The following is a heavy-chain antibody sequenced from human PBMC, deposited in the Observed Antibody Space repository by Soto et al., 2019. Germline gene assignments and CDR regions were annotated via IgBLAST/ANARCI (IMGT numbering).Heavy chain of an antibody. CDR3: AKSRYSDSSGDFYDY. CDR1: AFTFNNYA. J-gene: IGHJ4*02. D-gene: IGHD3-22*01. V-gene: IGHV3-23*01. CDR2: IGGSGRTT. Sequence: SLRLSCAASAFTFNNYAMSWVRQAPGKGLEWVSGIGGSGRTTYYADSVKGRFTISRDNSNNTLFLQMNSLRAEDTAVYYCAKSRYSDSSGDFYDYWGQGTLVTVSS.